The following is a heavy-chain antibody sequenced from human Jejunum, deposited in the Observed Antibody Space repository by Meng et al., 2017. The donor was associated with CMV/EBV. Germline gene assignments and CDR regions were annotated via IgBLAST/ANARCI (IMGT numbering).Heavy chain of an antibody. J-gene: IGHJ4*02. D-gene: IGHD4-11*01. CDR2: ISYDGYTK. CDR1: PHIVGRTA. V-gene: IGHV3-30-3*01. CDR3: AGFDYSLYNFDY. Sequence: AASPHIVGRTAMHWVRQAPGKGLEWLAVISYDGYTKKYADSVQGRFTISRDNSKNMLYLQLNSARTEDTAVYYCAGFDYSLYNFDYWGQGTLVTVSS.